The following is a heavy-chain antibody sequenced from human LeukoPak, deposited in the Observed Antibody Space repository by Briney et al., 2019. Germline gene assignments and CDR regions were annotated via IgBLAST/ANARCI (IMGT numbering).Heavy chain of an antibody. CDR3: ARDLRDAGYNSYAFDI. CDR1: GFTVSSNY. Sequence: GGSLRLSRAASGFTVSSNYMSWVRQAPGKGLEWVSVIYSGGSTYYADSVKGRFTISRDNSKNTLYLQMNSLRAEDTAVYYCARDLRDAGYNSYAFDIWGQGTMVTVSS. D-gene: IGHD5-24*01. J-gene: IGHJ3*02. V-gene: IGHV3-53*01. CDR2: IYSGGST.